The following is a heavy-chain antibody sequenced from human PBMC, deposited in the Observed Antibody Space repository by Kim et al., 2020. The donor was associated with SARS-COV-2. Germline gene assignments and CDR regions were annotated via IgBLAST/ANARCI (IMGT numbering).Heavy chain of an antibody. J-gene: IGHJ3*02. D-gene: IGHD3-22*01. V-gene: IGHV3-73*01. CDR3: TRHLERVVVRQGTFDI. CDR1: GFTFSGSA. CDR2: IRSKANSYAT. Sequence: GGSLRLSCAVSGFTFSGSAMHWVRQASGKGLEWVGRIRSKANSYATAYAASVKGRFTISRDDSKNTAYLQMNSLKTEDTAVYYCTRHLERVVVRQGTFDIWGQGTMVTVSS.